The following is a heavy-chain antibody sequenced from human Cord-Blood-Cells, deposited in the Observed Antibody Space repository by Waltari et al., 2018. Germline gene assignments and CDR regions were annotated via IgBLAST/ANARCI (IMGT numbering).Heavy chain of an antibody. CDR3: AREYHSITGTFNFDY. CDR1: GFTVSSNY. D-gene: IGHD1-7*01. V-gene: IGHV3-53*01. CDR2: IYSGGST. J-gene: IGHJ4*02. Sequence: EVQLVESGGGLIQPGGSLRLSCAASGFTVSSNYMSWVRQAPGKGLDGVSVIYSGGSTYYADSVKGRFTISRDNSKNTLYLQMNSLRAEDTAVYYCAREYHSITGTFNFDYWGQGTLVTVSS.